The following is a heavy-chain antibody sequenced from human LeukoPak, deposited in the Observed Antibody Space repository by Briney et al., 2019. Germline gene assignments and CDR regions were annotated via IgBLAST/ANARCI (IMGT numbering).Heavy chain of an antibody. V-gene: IGHV1-18*01. CDR2: NRYYKGKT. CDR1: GYTFTSYG. Sequence: ASVKVSCKASGYTFTSYGISWVRQARGQGLEGMGWNRYYKGKTKYAQKLQGRVTITTDTSTSTAYMELRSLRSDDTAVYCCARDGSSSWFPCSDYWGEGTLVAVSS. CDR3: ARDGSSSWFPCSDY. J-gene: IGHJ4*02. D-gene: IGHD6-13*01.